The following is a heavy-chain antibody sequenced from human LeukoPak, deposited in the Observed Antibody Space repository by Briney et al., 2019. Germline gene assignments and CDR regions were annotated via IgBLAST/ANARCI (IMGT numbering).Heavy chain of an antibody. J-gene: IGHJ5*02. V-gene: IGHV3-43*02. CDR2: ISGDGGST. D-gene: IGHD3-3*01. Sequence: PGGSLRLSCAASGFTFDDYAMHWFRQAPGKGLEWVSLISGDGGSTYYADSVKGRFTISRDNSKNSLYLQMNSLRTEDTALYYCAKDAMMHYDFSYNWFDPWGQGTLVTVSS. CDR3: AKDAMMHYDFSYNWFDP. CDR1: GFTFDDYA.